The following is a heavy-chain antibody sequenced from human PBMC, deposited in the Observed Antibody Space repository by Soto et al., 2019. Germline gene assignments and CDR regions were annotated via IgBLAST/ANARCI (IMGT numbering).Heavy chain of an antibody. CDR3: ARCADWSYASDY. V-gene: IGHV1-18*01. CDR1: GYTLISYG. J-gene: IGHJ4*02. CDR2: ISADNGNT. D-gene: IGHD1-7*01. Sequence: ASVKVSCKASGYTLISYGISWVRQAPGQGLEWMGWISADNGNTHYAQKLQGRVTMTTDTSTSTAYMELRGLRSDDTAVYYCARCADWSYASDYWGQGTLVTVSS.